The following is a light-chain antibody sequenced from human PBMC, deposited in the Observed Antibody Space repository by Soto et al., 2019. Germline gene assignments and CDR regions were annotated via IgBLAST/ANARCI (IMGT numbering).Light chain of an antibody. J-gene: IGKJ2*01. CDR3: QKYNSAPYT. CDR2: AAS. CDR1: QGISNY. V-gene: IGKV1-27*01. Sequence: DIQMTQSPSSLSASVGDRVTITCRASQGISNYLAWYQQKPGKVPKLLIYAASTLQSGVPSRFSGSGSGTDFPLTISRLQHEDVATYYCQKYNSAPYTFGQGTKLEIK.